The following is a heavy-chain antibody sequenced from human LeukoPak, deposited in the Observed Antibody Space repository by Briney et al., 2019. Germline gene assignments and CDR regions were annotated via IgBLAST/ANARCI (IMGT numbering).Heavy chain of an antibody. CDR3: ARHYDFWSGPFDY. CDR1: GGTFSSYA. J-gene: IGHJ4*02. Sequence: ASVKVSCKASGGTFSSYAISWVRQAPGQGLEWMGGIIPIFGTANYAQKFQGRVTITADESTSTAYMELSSLRSEDTAVYYCARHYDFWSGPFDYWGQRTLVTVSS. CDR2: IIPIFGTA. D-gene: IGHD3-3*01. V-gene: IGHV1-69*13.